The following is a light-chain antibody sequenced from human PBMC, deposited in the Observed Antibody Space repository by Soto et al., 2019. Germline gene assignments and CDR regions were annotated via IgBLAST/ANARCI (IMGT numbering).Light chain of an antibody. V-gene: IGKV3-11*01. CDR2: DAS. J-gene: IGKJ4*01. CDR1: QSVGGY. CDR3: HQRSNWPPLT. Sequence: EIVLTQSPATLSLSPGERATLSCRASQSVGGYLDWYQQKPGQAPRLLIYDASNRASGIPARFSGSGSGTHFTLTISSLEPEDLAVYYCHQRSNWPPLTCGGGTKVEIK.